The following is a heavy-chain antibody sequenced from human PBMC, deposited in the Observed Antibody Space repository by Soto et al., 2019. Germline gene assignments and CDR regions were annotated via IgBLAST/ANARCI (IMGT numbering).Heavy chain of an antibody. D-gene: IGHD3-10*01. CDR1: GGTFSSYA. Sequence: QVQLVQSGAEVKKPGSSVKVSCKASGGTFSSYAISWVRQAPGQGLEWMGGIIPIFGTANYAQKFQGRVTITADESTSTAYMELSSLSSEDTAVYYCARAPVRGVIKAHYYYYGMDVWGQGTTVTVSS. CDR2: IIPIFGTA. CDR3: ARAPVRGVIKAHYYYYGMDV. J-gene: IGHJ6*02. V-gene: IGHV1-69*01.